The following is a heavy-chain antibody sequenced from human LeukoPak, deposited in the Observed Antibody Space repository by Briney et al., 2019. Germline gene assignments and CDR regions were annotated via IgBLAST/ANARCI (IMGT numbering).Heavy chain of an antibody. Sequence: GGSLRLSCAASGFTFSSYEMNWVRQAPGKGLEWVSYISSSGSTIYYADSVKGRFTTSRDNAKNSLYLQMNSLRAEDTAVYYCTTAQLELHDYYYYYMDVWGKGTTVTVSS. CDR1: GFTFSSYE. CDR3: TTAQLELHDYYYYYMDV. D-gene: IGHD1-7*01. J-gene: IGHJ6*03. CDR2: ISSSGSTI. V-gene: IGHV3-48*03.